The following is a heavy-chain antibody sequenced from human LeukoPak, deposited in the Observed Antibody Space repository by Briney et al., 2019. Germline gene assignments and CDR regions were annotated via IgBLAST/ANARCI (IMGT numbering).Heavy chain of an antibody. D-gene: IGHD6-13*01. Sequence: GSLRLSCAASGFTFGSPWMHWVRQAPGKGLEWVAVISYDGSNKYYADSVKGRFTISRDNSKNTLYLQMNSLRAEDTAVYYCAKDLEQQLDNWFDPWGQGTLVTVSS. CDR2: ISYDGSNK. CDR3: AKDLEQQLDNWFDP. V-gene: IGHV3-30*18. CDR1: GFTFGSPW. J-gene: IGHJ5*02.